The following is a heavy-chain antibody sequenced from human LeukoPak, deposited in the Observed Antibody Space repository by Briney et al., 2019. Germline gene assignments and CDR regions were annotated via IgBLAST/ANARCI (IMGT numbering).Heavy chain of an antibody. Sequence: QPGGSLRLSCAASGFTFSSYWMSWVRQAPGKGLEWVANIKQDGSEKNYVDSVKGRVIISRDNVKNSLYLQMNSLRAEDTAVYYCARDQYYDFWSANGAGPFQQWGLGTLVTVSS. CDR1: GFTFSSYW. CDR3: ARDQYYDFWSANGAGPFQQ. CDR2: IKQDGSEK. D-gene: IGHD3-3*01. J-gene: IGHJ1*01. V-gene: IGHV3-7*01.